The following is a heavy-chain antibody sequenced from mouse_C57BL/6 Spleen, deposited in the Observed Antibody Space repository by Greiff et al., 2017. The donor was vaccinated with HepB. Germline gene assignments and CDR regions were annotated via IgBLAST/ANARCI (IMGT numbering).Heavy chain of an antibody. CDR2: IDPSDSYT. D-gene: IGHD1-1*01. Sequence: QVHVKQPGAELVKPGASVKLSCKASGYTFTSYWTQWVKQRPGQGLEWIGEIDPSDSYTNYNQKFKGKATLTVDPSSSTAYMQHSNLTSEDSAVYYCARSYYGSSSWFAYWGQGTLVTVSA. V-gene: IGHV1-50*01. J-gene: IGHJ3*01. CDR3: ARSYYGSSSWFAY. CDR1: GYTFTSYW.